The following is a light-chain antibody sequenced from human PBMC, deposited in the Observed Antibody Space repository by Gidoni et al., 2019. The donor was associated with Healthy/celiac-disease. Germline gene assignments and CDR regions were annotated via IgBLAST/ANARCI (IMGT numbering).Light chain of an antibody. J-gene: IGLJ2*01. CDR1: SSNIGSNY. Sequence: QSVLTQPPSASGTPGQRVTISCSGSSSNIGSNYVYWYQQLPGTAPNLLIYRNNRRPSGVPDRFSGSQSGTSASLAISGLRSEDEAAYYCAAWDDSLSGLVFGGGTKLTVL. CDR3: AAWDDSLSGLV. V-gene: IGLV1-47*01. CDR2: RNN.